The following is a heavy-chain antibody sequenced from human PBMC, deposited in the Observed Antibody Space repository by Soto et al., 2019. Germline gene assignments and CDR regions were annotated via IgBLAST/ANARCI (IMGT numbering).Heavy chain of an antibody. Sequence: QVQLVQSGAEVKKPGASVKVSCKASGYTFISYGSSWVRQAPGQGLEWMGWINAFNGNTNYAQKLQGRVTMTRDTSTSTAYVQLRSLRSDDTAVYYCARDPVAGTYFDYWGQGTLVTVSS. CDR3: ARDPVAGTYFDY. CDR2: INAFNGNT. D-gene: IGHD6-19*01. CDR1: GYTFISYG. V-gene: IGHV1-18*01. J-gene: IGHJ4*02.